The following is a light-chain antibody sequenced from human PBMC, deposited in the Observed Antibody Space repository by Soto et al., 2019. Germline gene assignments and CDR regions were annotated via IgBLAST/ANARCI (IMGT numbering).Light chain of an antibody. CDR1: QSISSW. CDR2: DAS. Sequence: DIQMTQSPSSVSASVGDRVTITCRASQSISSWLAWYQQKPGKAPKLMIYDASSLESGVPSRFSGSGSGTEFTLTISSLQPDDFATYYCQQYKNYWTFGQGTKVDIK. CDR3: QQYKNYWT. V-gene: IGKV1-5*01. J-gene: IGKJ1*01.